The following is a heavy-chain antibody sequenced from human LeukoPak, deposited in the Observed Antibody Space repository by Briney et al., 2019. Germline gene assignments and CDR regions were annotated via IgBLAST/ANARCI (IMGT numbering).Heavy chain of an antibody. V-gene: IGHV3-23*01. CDR3: AKDLSYCSGGTCYTSRYYGMDV. J-gene: IGHJ6*02. Sequence: GGSLRLSCAASGFTFFNYAMSWVRQSPGKGLEWVSIISDSGGNTNYADSVKGRFTTSRDNSNNTLNLQMNSLRAEDTAVYYCAKDLSYCSGGTCYTSRYYGMDVWGQGTTVTVSS. D-gene: IGHD2-15*01. CDR1: GFTFFNYA. CDR2: ISDSGGNT.